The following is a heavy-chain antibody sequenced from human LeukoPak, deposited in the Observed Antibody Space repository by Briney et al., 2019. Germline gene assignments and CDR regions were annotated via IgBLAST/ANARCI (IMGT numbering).Heavy chain of an antibody. Sequence: PGGSLRLSCAASGFTFSSYAMSWVRQAPGKGLEWVSGISGSGGSRYYADSVKGRFTISRDYSKNTVYLQMNSLRGDDTAVYYCAKDVKGSYGMDVWGQGTTVTVSS. CDR1: GFTFSSYA. CDR2: ISGSGGSR. CDR3: AKDVKGSYGMDV. V-gene: IGHV3-23*01. J-gene: IGHJ6*02.